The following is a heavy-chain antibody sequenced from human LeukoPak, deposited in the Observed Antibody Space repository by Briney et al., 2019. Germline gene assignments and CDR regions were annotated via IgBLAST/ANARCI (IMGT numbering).Heavy chain of an antibody. CDR2: IYYSGST. V-gene: IGHV4-59*01. J-gene: IGHJ5*02. Sequence: TSETLSLTYTVSGGSISSYYWSWIRQPPGKGLEWIGYIYYSGSTNYNPSLKSRVTISVDTSKNQFSLKLSSVTAADTAVYYCARDGGDRFDPWGQGTLVTVSS. D-gene: IGHD2-21*01. CDR1: GGSISSYY. CDR3: ARDGGDRFDP.